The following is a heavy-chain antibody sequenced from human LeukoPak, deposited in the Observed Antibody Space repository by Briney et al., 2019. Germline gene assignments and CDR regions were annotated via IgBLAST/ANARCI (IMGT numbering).Heavy chain of an antibody. CDR3: ARDLRESWAFFDY. Sequence: GGSLRLSCAASGFIFSDYSMNWVRQAPGQGLEWLSYITGSGTTIYYADSVRGRFTISRDNAKNSLYLQMNSLRDEDTAVYYCARDLRESWAFFDYWGQGTLVTVSS. J-gene: IGHJ4*02. V-gene: IGHV3-48*02. D-gene: IGHD3-16*01. CDR2: ITGSGTTI. CDR1: GFIFSDYS.